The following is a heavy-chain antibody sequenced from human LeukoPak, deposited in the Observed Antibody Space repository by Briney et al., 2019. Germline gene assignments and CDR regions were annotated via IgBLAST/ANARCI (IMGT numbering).Heavy chain of an antibody. V-gene: IGHV3-7*03. D-gene: IGHD3-16*02. CDR3: ARAAYDYVWGSYRYIDYFDY. Sequence: GGSLRLSCAASGFTFSSYWMSWVRQAPGKGLEWVANIKQDGSEKYYVDSVKGRFTISRDNAKNSLYLQMNSLRAEDTAVYHCARAAYDYVWGSYRYIDYFDYWGQGTLVTVSS. CDR2: IKQDGSEK. CDR1: GFTFSSYW. J-gene: IGHJ4*02.